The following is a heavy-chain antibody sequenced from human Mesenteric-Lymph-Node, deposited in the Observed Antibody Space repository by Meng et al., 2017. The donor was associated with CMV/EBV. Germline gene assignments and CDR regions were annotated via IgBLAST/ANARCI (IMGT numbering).Heavy chain of an antibody. J-gene: IGHJ6*02. CDR1: GFTFSSYS. Sequence: GGSLRLSCAASGFTFSSYSMNWVRQAPGKGLEWVSSISSSSSYIYYADSVKGRFTISRDNAKNSLYLQMNSLRAEDTAVYYCARAGYSGGGMDVWGQGTTVTVSS. D-gene: IGHD5-12*01. CDR3: ARAGYSGGGMDV. CDR2: ISSSSSYI. V-gene: IGHV3-21*01.